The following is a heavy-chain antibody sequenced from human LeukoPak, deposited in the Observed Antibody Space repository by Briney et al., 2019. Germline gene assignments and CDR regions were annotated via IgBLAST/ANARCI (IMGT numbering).Heavy chain of an antibody. V-gene: IGHV4-30-2*01. CDR3: ARDEGVAAGHNWFDP. CDR1: SGSFSSGGYS. Sequence: SETLSLTCAVSSGSFSSGGYSWSRIRRPPGKGLEWIGYIYHSGSTYYNPSLKSRVTISVDRSKNQFSLKLSSVTAADTAVYYCARDEGVAAGHNWFDPWAREPWSPSPQ. D-gene: IGHD6-13*01. J-gene: IGHJ5*02. CDR2: IYHSGST.